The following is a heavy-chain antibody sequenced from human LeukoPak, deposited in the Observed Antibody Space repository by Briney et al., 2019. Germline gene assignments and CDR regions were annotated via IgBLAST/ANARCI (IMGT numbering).Heavy chain of an antibody. CDR1: GYTFTGYF. Sequence: ASVKXSCKASGYTFTGYFMHWVRQAPGQGLEWMGWINPNSDDTKYAQKFQGRVTMTRDTSLSTAYMELSRLRSDDTAVYYCARWGVYRNSLFDYWGQGTLVTVSS. CDR2: INPNSDDT. J-gene: IGHJ4*02. D-gene: IGHD5-12*01. V-gene: IGHV1-2*02. CDR3: ARWGVYRNSLFDY.